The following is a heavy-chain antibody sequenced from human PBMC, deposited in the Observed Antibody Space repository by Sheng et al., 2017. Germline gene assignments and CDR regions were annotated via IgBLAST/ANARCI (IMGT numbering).Heavy chain of an antibody. CDR2: IYHSGST. CDR3: ARVGTYYYGSGSYITDY. CDR1: GYSISSGYY. D-gene: IGHD3-10*01. V-gene: IGHV4-38-2*01. J-gene: IGHJ4*01. Sequence: QVQLQESGPGLVKPSETLSLTCAVSGYSISSGYYWGWIRQPPGKGLEWIGSIYHSGSTYYNPSLKSRFTISVDTSKNQFSLKLSSVTAADTAVYYCARVGTYYYGSGSYITDYWGRGTLVTVSS.